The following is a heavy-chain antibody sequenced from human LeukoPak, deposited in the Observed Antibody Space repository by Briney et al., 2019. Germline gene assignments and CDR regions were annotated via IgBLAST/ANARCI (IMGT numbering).Heavy chain of an antibody. D-gene: IGHD1-26*01. CDR3: ARDLGATIFDFDY. V-gene: IGHV3-48*03. Sequence: GGSLRLSCAASGFTLSSSEMNWVRQAPGKGLEWVSYISRSGSTIFYADSVKGRFTISRDNAKNSVSLQMNSLRAEDTAVYYCARDLGATIFDFDYWGQGTLVTVSS. CDR1: GFTLSSSE. J-gene: IGHJ4*02. CDR2: ISRSGSTI.